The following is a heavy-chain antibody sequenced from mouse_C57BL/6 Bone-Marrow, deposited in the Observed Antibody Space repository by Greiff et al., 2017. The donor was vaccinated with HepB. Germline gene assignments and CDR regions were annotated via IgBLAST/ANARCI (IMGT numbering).Heavy chain of an antibody. V-gene: IGHV1-64*01. Sequence: QVHVKQPGAELVKPGASVKLSCKASGYTFTSYWMHWVKQRPGQGLEWIGMIHPNSGSTNYNEKFKSKATLTVDKSSSTAYMPLSSLTSEDSAVYYCASEGKTGFDYWGQGTTLTVSS. CDR2: IHPNSGST. J-gene: IGHJ2*01. CDR3: ASEGKTGFDY. CDR1: GYTFTSYW. D-gene: IGHD4-1*01.